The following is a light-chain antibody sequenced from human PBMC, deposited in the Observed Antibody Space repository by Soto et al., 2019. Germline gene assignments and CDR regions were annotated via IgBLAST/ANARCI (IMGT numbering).Light chain of an antibody. Sequence: AIRMTQSPSSISAFTGDRVTITCRTSRPISSYLAWYQQKPGNTPTLLRYAASKLQSGDPSRFSGSGSGTDFTLTISCLQSADFATYYFQQYYTYPLAFGQGT. CDR2: AAS. CDR3: QQYYTYPLA. V-gene: IGKV1-8*01. J-gene: IGKJ1*01. CDR1: RPISSY.